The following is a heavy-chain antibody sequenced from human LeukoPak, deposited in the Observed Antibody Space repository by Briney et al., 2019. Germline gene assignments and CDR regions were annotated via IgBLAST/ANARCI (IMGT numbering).Heavy chain of an antibody. CDR2: ISGSGGST. Sequence: GGSLRLSCAASGFTFSDYYMSWIRQAPGKGLEWVSAISGSGGSTYYADSVKGRFTISRDNSKNTLYLQMNSLRAEDTAVYYCAKDLSGTLTYWGQGTLVTVSS. V-gene: IGHV3-23*01. J-gene: IGHJ4*02. CDR3: AKDLSGTLTY. D-gene: IGHD1-26*01. CDR1: GFTFSDYY.